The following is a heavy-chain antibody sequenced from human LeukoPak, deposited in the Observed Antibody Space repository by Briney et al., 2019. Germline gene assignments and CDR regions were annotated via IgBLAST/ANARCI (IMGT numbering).Heavy chain of an antibody. CDR3: AMVRGDGSYDY. V-gene: IGHV3-64D*06. CDR1: GFTFSSYA. D-gene: IGHD3-10*01. Sequence: GGSLRLSCSASGFTFSSYAMHWVRQAPGKGLEYVSAISSNGDSTYYADSVKGRFTISRDNSKNTLYLQMSSLRAEDTAVYYCAMVRGDGSYDYWGQGTLVTVSS. CDR2: ISSNGDST. J-gene: IGHJ4*02.